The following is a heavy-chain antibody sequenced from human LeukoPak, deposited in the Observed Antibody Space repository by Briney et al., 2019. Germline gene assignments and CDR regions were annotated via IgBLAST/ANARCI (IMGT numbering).Heavy chain of an antibody. Sequence: SETLSLTCTVSGGSISSYYWSWIRQPPGKGLEWIGYIYYSGSTNYNPSLKSRVTISVDTSKNQFSLKLSSVTAADTAVYYCATTTGTTGWHYRGQGTLVTVSS. J-gene: IGHJ4*02. V-gene: IGHV4-59*08. CDR1: GGSISSYY. CDR2: IYYSGST. D-gene: IGHD1-1*01. CDR3: ATTTGTTGWHY.